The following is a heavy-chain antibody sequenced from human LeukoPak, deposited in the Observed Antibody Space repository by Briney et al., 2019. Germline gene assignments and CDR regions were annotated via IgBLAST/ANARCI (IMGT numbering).Heavy chain of an antibody. V-gene: IGHV3-23*01. D-gene: IGHD6-13*01. CDR1: GFTFSSYA. Sequence: GGSLRLSCAASGFTFSSYAMSWVRQAPGKALEWVSGISVGGSSTYYADSVKGRLTISRDNSRNTLYVQMNSLRADDTAVYYCAKSTGYSTTGRDFDSWGRGTLVTLSS. CDR3: AKSTGYSTTGRDFDS. J-gene: IGHJ4*02. CDR2: ISVGGSST.